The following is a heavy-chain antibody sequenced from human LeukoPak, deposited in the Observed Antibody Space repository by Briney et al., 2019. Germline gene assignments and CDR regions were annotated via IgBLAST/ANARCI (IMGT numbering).Heavy chain of an antibody. CDR1: GGSISSYY. J-gene: IGHJ3*02. CDR2: IYYSGST. Sequence: SETLSLTCTVSGGSISSYYWSWIRQPPGKGLEWIGYIYYSGSTYYNPSLKSRVTISVDTSKNQFSLKLSSVTAADTAVYYCARVRVDDSSGYYDAFDIWGQGTMVTVSS. D-gene: IGHD3-22*01. V-gene: IGHV4-30-4*08. CDR3: ARVRVDDSSGYYDAFDI.